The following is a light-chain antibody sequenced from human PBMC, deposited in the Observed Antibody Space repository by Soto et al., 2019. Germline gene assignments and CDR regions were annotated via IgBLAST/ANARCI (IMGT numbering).Light chain of an antibody. Sequence: EIVLTQSPGTLSLSPGDRATLSCRASQSVSSNYLAWYQQKPGQAPRLLIYGASSSATGIPDRFSGSGSGTDFTLTISRLEPEDFAVYYCKRYGTSLPLTVGGGPKVEIK. CDR2: GAS. CDR1: QSVSSNY. CDR3: KRYGTSLPLT. V-gene: IGKV3-20*01. J-gene: IGKJ4*02.